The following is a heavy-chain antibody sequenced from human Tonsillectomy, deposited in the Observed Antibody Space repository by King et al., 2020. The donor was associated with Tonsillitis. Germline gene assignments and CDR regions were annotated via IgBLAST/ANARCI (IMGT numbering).Heavy chain of an antibody. D-gene: IGHD2-15*01. Sequence: QLQESGPGLVKPSETLSLTCTVPGGSISSYYWSWIRQPPGKGLEWIGYIYYSGSTKYNPSLKSRVTISVDTAKNQFSLKLTSVTAADPAVYYCAGDGDVSVVGYFYMDVWGKGTTVTVSS. CDR2: IYYSGST. J-gene: IGHJ6*03. V-gene: IGHV4-59*01. CDR1: GGSISSYY. CDR3: AGDGDVSVVGYFYMDV.